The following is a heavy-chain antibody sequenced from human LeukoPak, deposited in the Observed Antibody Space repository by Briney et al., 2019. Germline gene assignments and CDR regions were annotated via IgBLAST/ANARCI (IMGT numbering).Heavy chain of an antibody. J-gene: IGHJ4*02. CDR1: GFTFSSYW. D-gene: IGHD6-19*01. CDR2: ISWNSGSI. Sequence: GGSLRLSCAASGFTFSSYWMHWVRQAPGKGLEWVSGISWNSGSIGYADSVKGRFTISRDNAKNSLYLQMNSLRAEDTALYYCAKDTQWLGMYYFDYWGQGTLVTVSS. CDR3: AKDTQWLGMYYFDY. V-gene: IGHV3-9*01.